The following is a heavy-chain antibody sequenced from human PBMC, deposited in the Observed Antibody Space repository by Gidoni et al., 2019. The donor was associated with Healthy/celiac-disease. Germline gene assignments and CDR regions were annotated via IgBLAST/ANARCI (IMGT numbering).Heavy chain of an antibody. CDR1: GFTVSSNY. V-gene: IGHV3-66*02. CDR2: IYSGGST. J-gene: IGHJ3*02. D-gene: IGHD4-17*01. CDR3: ARHTVYGDYVGAFDI. Sequence: EVQLVESGGGLVQPGGSLRLSCAASGFTVSSNYMSWVRQAPGKGLEWVSVIYSGGSTYYADSVKGRFTISRDNSKNTLYLQMNSLRAEDTAVYYCARHTVYGDYVGAFDIWGQGTMVTVSS.